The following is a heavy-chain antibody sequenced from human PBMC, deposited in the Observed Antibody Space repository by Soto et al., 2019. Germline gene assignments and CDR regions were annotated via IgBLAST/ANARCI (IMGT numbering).Heavy chain of an antibody. J-gene: IGHJ4*02. CDR3: ARQADCNILTGYFYYFDY. V-gene: IGHV5-51*01. Sequence: GESLKISCKSSGYSFTDYWIGWVRQMPGKGLEWMGIIYPGDSDARYSPSFQGQVTISVDTSINTAFLRWSSLTASDTAMYYCARQADCNILTGYFYYFDYWGQGSLVTVSS. CDR1: GYSFTDYW. D-gene: IGHD3-9*01. CDR2: IYPGDSDA.